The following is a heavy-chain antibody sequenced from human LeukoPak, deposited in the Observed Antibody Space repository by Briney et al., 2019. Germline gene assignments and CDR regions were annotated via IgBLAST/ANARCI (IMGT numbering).Heavy chain of an antibody. V-gene: IGHV3-7*01. Sequence: GGSLRLSCAATGFTFRKHWMSWVRQSIGKGLECVAKIQEDGDEMHYVDSVKGRFTISRDNARNSLFLQMNSLRAEDTAVYYCAKGVDVWGKGTTVTVSS. J-gene: IGHJ6*04. CDR2: IQEDGDEM. CDR3: AKGVDV. CDR1: GFTFRKHW.